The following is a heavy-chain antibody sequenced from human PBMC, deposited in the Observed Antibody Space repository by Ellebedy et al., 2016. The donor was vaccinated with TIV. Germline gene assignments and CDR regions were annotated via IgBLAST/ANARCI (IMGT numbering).Heavy chain of an antibody. CDR2: ISGSGGST. J-gene: IGHJ6*03. V-gene: IGHV3-23*01. Sequence: GESLKISXAASGFTFSSYSMNWVRQAPGKGLEWVSAISGSGGSTYYADSVKGRFTISRDNSKNTLYLQMNSLRAEDTAVYYCATNPSIRGVVILKTYYYYMDVWGKGTTVTVSS. CDR3: ATNPSIRGVVILKTYYYYMDV. CDR1: GFTFSSYS. D-gene: IGHD3-3*01.